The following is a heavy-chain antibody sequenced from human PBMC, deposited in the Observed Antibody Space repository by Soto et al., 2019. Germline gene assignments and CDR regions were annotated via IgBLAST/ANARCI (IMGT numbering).Heavy chain of an antibody. J-gene: IGHJ6*02. CDR3: ARSGRNAYYNMDV. D-gene: IGHD1-26*01. CDR1: GYSFTTFW. CDR2: IYPGDSDT. V-gene: IGHV5-51*01. Sequence: GESLKISCKGSGYSFTTFWIGWVRQVPGKGLEWMGVIYPGDSDTRYSPSFQGQVTLSADTFISTAYLQWSILKASDTAIYYCARSGRNAYYNMDVWGQGTTVTVSS.